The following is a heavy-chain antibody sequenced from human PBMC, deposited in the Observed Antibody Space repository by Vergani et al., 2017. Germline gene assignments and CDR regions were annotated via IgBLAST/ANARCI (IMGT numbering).Heavy chain of an antibody. D-gene: IGHD5-12*01. J-gene: IGHJ3*02. CDR1: GFTFSSYS. V-gene: IGHV3-48*01. Sequence: EVQLVESGGGLVQPGGSLRLSCAASGFTFSSYSMNWVRQAPGKGLEWVSYISSSCSTIYYADSVKGRFTISRDNAKNSLYLQMNSLRAEDTAVYYCARDLWSGYDLDAFDIWGQGTMVTVSS. CDR3: ARDLWSGYDLDAFDI. CDR2: ISSSCSTI.